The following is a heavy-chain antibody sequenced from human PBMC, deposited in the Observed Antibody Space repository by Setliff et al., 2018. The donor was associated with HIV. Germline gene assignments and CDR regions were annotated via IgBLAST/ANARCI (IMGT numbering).Heavy chain of an antibody. CDR2: IRYDGSNK. Sequence: GGSLRLSCAASGFTFSSYGMHWVRQAPGKGLEWVAFIRYDGSNKYYADSVKGRFTISRDNSKNTLYLQMNSLRAEDTAVYYCAKGLGEELYYYYGMDVWGQGTTVTVSS. J-gene: IGHJ6*02. V-gene: IGHV3-30*02. CDR1: GFTFSSYG. CDR3: AKGLGEELYYYYGMDV. D-gene: IGHD3-10*01.